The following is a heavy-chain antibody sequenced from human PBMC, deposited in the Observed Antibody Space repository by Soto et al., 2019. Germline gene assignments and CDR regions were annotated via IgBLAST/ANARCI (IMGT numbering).Heavy chain of an antibody. CDR3: SRGTYYPQSSGLHADY. V-gene: IGHV3-30*03. CDR1: GFIFNDYA. Sequence: XECLSLSCATSGFIFNDYAMYWVRQAPGQGLEWVAIISSDGHHQFYLDNLRGRFTVSRDNSKNTLYLQMNSLRPEDTAVYYCSRGTYYPQSSGLHADYWGPGTVVTVSS. J-gene: IGHJ4*02. CDR2: ISSDGHHQ. D-gene: IGHD3-22*01.